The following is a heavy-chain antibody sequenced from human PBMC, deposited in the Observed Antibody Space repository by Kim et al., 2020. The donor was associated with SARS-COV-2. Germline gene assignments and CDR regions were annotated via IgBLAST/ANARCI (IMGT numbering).Heavy chain of an antibody. CDR3: VRGGGGTTWPFGY. J-gene: IGHJ4*02. CDR1: GFSFFTYG. CDR2: ILSDGNNK. V-gene: IGHV3-33*01. Sequence: GGSLRLSCAASGFSFFTYGMHWVRQAPGKGLEWVAFILSDGNNKYYADSVKGRFTISRDHSKNTMYLQMDSLIAEDTALYYCVRGGGGTTWPFGYWGQGTLVTVSS. D-gene: IGHD2-15*01.